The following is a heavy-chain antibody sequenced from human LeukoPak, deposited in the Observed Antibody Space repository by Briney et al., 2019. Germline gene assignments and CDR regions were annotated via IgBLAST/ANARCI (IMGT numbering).Heavy chain of an antibody. V-gene: IGHV3-53*01. J-gene: IGHJ4*02. CDR2: IYSYNS. Sequence: GGSLRLPCTVSGFTVSSNPMSWVPQAPGKGVEGVSFIYSYNSHHPGSVKGRFTISRNNSKNTRYLQMNSLRAEDTAVYYCARRAGAYSHPYDYWGQGTLVTVSS. CDR3: ARRAGAYSHPYDY. CDR1: GFTVSSNP. D-gene: IGHD4/OR15-4a*01.